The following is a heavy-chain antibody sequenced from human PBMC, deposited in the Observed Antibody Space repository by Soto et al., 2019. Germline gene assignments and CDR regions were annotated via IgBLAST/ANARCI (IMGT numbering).Heavy chain of an antibody. V-gene: IGHV4-4*02. J-gene: IGHJ6*02. CDR2: IYHRGST. CDR3: ARAYGSGSKYYYYGMDV. D-gene: IGHD3-10*01. CDR1: GGSISSSNW. Sequence: SETLSLTCAVSGGSISSSNWWSWVRQPPGKGLEWIGEIYHRGSTNYNPSLKSRVTISVDKSKNQFSLKLSSVTAADTAVYYCARAYGSGSKYYYYGMDVWVQGTTVTVSS.